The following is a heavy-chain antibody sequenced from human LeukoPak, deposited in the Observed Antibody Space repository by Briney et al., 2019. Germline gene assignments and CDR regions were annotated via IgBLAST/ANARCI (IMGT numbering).Heavy chain of an antibody. CDR2: IKQDGSEK. D-gene: IGHD2-2*01. J-gene: IGHJ5*02. V-gene: IGHV3-7*04. CDR3: ARARTEDIVVVRGFDP. Sequence: PGGSLRLSCAASGFTFSSYWMSWVRQAPGKGLEWVANIKQDGSEKYYVDSVKGRFTISRDNAKNSLYLQMNSLRAEDTAVYYSARARTEDIVVVRGFDPWGQGTLVTVSS. CDR1: GFTFSSYW.